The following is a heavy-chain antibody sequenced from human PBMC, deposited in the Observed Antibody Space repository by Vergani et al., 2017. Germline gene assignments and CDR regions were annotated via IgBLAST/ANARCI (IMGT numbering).Heavy chain of an antibody. V-gene: IGHV3-23*04. CDR3: AKVLTYYYDSSGYFYY. D-gene: IGHD3-22*01. Sequence: VQLVESGGGLVKPGGSLRLSCAASGFTFSSYAMSWVRQAPGKGLEWVSAISGSGGSTYYADSVKGRFTISRDNSKNTLYMQMNSLRAEDTAVYYCAKVLTYYYDSSGYFYYWGQGTLVTVSS. CDR2: ISGSGGST. CDR1: GFTFSSYA. J-gene: IGHJ4*02.